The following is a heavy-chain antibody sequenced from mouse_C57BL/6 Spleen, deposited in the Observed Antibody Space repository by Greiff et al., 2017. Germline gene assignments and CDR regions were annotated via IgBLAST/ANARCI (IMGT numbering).Heavy chain of an antibody. D-gene: IGHD2-3*01. Sequence: EVKLMESGPGLVKPSQSLSLTCSVTGYSITSGYYWNWIRQFPGNKLEWMGYISYDGSNNYNPTLKNRISITRDTSKNQFFLKLNSVTTEDTATYYCARGLDGPAWFAYWGQGTLVTVSA. J-gene: IGHJ3*01. CDR1: GYSITSGYY. V-gene: IGHV3-6*01. CDR2: ISYDGSN. CDR3: ARGLDGPAWFAY.